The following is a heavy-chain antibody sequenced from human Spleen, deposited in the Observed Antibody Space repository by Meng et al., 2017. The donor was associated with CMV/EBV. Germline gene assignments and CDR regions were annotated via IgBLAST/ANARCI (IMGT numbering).Heavy chain of an antibody. Sequence: QGQLQESGPGLVKPSQTLSLTCTVPGGFIRRGAYYWSWIRQPPGKGLEWMGYIYYSGSTYYNPSLKRRVTISVDTSKNQFPLKLSSVTAADTAVYYCARGGIAARPGGNWFDPWGQGTLVTVSS. J-gene: IGHJ5*02. CDR3: ARGGIAARPGGNWFDP. V-gene: IGHV4-30-4*08. CDR2: IYYSGST. CDR1: GGFIRRGAYY. D-gene: IGHD6-6*01.